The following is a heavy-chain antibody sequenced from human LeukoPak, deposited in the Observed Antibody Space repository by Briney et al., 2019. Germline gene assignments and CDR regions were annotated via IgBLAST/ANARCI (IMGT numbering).Heavy chain of an antibody. D-gene: IGHD6-13*01. CDR1: GFTFSTYW. Sequence: GGSLRLSCAASGFTFSTYWLTWVRQPPGKGLEWVANIKQDGSEKYYVDSVKGRFTISRDNAKNSLYLQMNSLGAEYTAVYYCARRGTSSSWAHFDYWGQGTLVTVSS. V-gene: IGHV3-7*05. CDR3: ARRGTSSSWAHFDY. CDR2: IKQDGSEK. J-gene: IGHJ4*02.